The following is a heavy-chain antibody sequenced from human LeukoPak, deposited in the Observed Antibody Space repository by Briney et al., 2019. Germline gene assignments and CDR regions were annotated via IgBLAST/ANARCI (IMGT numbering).Heavy chain of an antibody. D-gene: IGHD3-16*02. Sequence: ASVKVSCKASGYTFTSYGISWVRQAPGQGLEWMGWISAYNGNTNYAQKLQGRVTMTTDTSTSTAYMELRSLRSDDTAVYYCARDFTKALMITFGGVIVFPGYWGQGTLVTVSS. V-gene: IGHV1-18*01. J-gene: IGHJ4*02. CDR3: ARDFTKALMITFGGVIVFPGY. CDR2: ISAYNGNT. CDR1: GYTFTSYG.